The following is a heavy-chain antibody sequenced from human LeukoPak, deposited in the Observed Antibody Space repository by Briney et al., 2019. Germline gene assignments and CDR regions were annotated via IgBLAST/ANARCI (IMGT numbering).Heavy chain of an antibody. CDR1: GFTFSSYA. CDR3: ARTLWDEMAFDY. Sequence: GGSLRLSCAASGFTFSSYAMSWARQAPGKGLEWVSSILGSGGGDTTYYADSVKGRFTISRDNSKNTLYLQMNSLRAEDTAVYYCARTLWDEMAFDYWGQGTLVTVSS. CDR2: ILGSGGGDTT. V-gene: IGHV3-23*01. J-gene: IGHJ4*02. D-gene: IGHD5-24*01.